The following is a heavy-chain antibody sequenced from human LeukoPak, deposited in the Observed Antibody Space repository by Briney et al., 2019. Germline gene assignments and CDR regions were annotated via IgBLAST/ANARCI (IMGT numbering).Heavy chain of an antibody. V-gene: IGHV3-30*02. CDR1: GFTFSSYG. J-gene: IGHJ4*02. D-gene: IGHD5-18*01. Sequence: PGGSLRLSCAASGFTFSSYGMHWVRQAPGKGLEWVTHIASDGSNKDYADSVKGRFTITRDNAKNTVYLQMNSLRVEDTAIYYCARAGNGYWYLGDFWGQGTLVIVSS. CDR2: IASDGSNK. CDR3: ARAGNGYWYLGDF.